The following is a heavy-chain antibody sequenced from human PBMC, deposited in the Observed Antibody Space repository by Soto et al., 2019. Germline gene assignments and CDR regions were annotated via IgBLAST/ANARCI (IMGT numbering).Heavy chain of an antibody. CDR1: GFTFSSYS. D-gene: IGHD3-22*01. J-gene: IGHJ6*02. CDR2: ISSSSSYI. CDR3: ARDYYDSSGYYYYLPSPHGMDV. V-gene: IGHV3-21*01. Sequence: PGGSLSLSCAASGFTFSSYSMNWVRQAPGKGLEWVSSISSSSSYIYYADSVKGRFTISRDNAKNSLYLQMNSLRAEDTAVYYCARDYYDSSGYYYYLPSPHGMDVWGQGTTVTVSS.